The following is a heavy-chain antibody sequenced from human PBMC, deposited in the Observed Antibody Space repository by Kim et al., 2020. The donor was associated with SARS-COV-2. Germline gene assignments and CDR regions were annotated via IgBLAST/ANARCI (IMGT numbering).Heavy chain of an antibody. D-gene: IGHD3-10*01. CDR1: GFTFSNYW. CDR3: AGAEYGSGRSAVDI. CDR2: ISIDGSYT. V-gene: IGHV3-74*01. J-gene: IGHJ3*02. Sequence: GGSLRLSCAASGFTFSNYWMYWVRQAPGKGLVWVSRISIDGSYTNYADSVKGRFTISRDNAKETLYVEMNSLRAEDTAMYYCAGAEYGSGRSAVDIWGQGTILSVSS.